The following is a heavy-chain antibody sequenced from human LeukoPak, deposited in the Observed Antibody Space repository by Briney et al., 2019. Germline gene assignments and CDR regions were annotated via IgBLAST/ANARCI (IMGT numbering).Heavy chain of an antibody. Sequence: SETLSLTCTVSGYSISSGYYWGWIRQPPGKGLEWIGSIYHSGSTYYNPSLKSRVTISVDTSKNQFSLKLSSVTAADTAVYYCARESIAAAGTDYWGQGTLVTVSS. J-gene: IGHJ4*02. CDR1: GYSISSGYY. D-gene: IGHD6-13*01. CDR3: ARESIAAAGTDY. CDR2: IYHSGST. V-gene: IGHV4-38-2*02.